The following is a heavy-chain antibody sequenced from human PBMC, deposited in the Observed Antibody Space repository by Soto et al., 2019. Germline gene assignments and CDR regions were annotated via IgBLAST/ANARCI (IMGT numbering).Heavy chain of an antibody. V-gene: IGHV3-23*01. CDR2: IGGSGASA. Sequence: LLQSGGDLVQPGGSLTLSCSAFGFNFSGSAMIWVRQAPGKGLQWVSAIGGSGASAFYADSVQGRFTISRDNSKDTLYLQMNSLRVEDTAVYYCVKDSDVAGRDHWGQGTLVTVSS. CDR3: VKDSDVAGRDH. CDR1: GFNFSGSA. J-gene: IGHJ4*02. D-gene: IGHD6-19*01.